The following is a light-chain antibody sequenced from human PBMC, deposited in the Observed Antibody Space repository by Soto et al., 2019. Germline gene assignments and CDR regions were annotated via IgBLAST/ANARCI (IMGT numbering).Light chain of an antibody. J-gene: IGLJ2*01. Sequence: QSVLTQPASVSGSPGQSITISCTGTISDVGRYNLVSWYQQHPYKAPKLIIYEDIERPSGVSHRFSGSTSGNTASLTISGLQTEDEAKYFCCSYAGGASVVFGGGTKLTVL. CDR1: ISDVGRYNL. V-gene: IGLV2-23*01. CDR2: EDI. CDR3: CSYAGGASVV.